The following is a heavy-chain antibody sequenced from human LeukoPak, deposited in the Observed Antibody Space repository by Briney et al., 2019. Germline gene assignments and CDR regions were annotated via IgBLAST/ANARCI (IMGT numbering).Heavy chain of an antibody. CDR1: GFTFSNYW. CDR2: INPDGSEK. Sequence: GGSLRLSCAASGFTFSNYWMSWVRQAPGNGLEWVANINPDGSEKYPVDSVTGRFTISRDNAENTVFLQMNSLRAEDSAVYYCARDLAAWDVWGKGTTVTVSS. J-gene: IGHJ6*04. CDR3: ARDLAAWDV. V-gene: IGHV3-7*01.